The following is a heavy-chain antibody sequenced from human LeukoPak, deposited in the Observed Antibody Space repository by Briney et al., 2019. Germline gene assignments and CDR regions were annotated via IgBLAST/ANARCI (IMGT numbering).Heavy chain of an antibody. CDR2: ISSSSNHI. V-gene: IGHV3-21*01. CDR1: GFTFNNYY. Sequence: GESLRVSCAASGFTFNNYYMNWVRQAPGKGLEWVSSISSSSNHIYYADSLKGRFTISRDNAKNSPYLQMNSLRAEDTAVYYCARVSYADGGYFDYWGQGTLVTVSS. J-gene: IGHJ4*02. D-gene: IGHD3-16*01. CDR3: ARVSYADGGYFDY.